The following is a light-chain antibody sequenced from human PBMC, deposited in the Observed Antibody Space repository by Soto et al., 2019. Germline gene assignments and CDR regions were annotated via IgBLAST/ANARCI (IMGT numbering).Light chain of an antibody. CDR1: SSDVGGYNY. CDR3: SSYTSSSTLKV. V-gene: IGLV2-14*01. CDR2: DVS. J-gene: IGLJ2*01. Sequence: QSVLTQPASVSGAPGQSITISCTGTSSDVGGYNYVSWYQQHPGKAPKLMIYDVSNRPSGVSNRFSGSKSGNKASLTISGLQAEDEADYYCSSYTSSSTLKVFGGGTKLTVL.